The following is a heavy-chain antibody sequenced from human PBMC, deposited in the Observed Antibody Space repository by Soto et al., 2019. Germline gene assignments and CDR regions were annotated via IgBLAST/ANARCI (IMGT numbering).Heavy chain of an antibody. CDR3: ARLPVLRLFDWSNAGRYYYYARDV. V-gene: IGHV4-34*01. CDR2: INHSGST. D-gene: IGHD3-3*01. CDR1: GWSFSGYH. Sequence: PPSLTFSDSGWSFSGYHWSWIRQPPGKGLEWVGEINHSGSTNYNPSLKSRVTISVDTSKNQFSLKLSSVTAADTAVYYCARLPVLRLFDWSNAGRYYYYARDVSGQVTT. J-gene: IGHJ6*02.